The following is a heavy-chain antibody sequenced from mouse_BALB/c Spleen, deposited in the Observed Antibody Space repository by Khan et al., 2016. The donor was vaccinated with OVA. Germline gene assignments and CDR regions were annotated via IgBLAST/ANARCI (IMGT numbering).Heavy chain of an antibody. D-gene: IGHD2-14*01. Sequence: EVQLQESGPSLVKPSQTLSLTCSVTGDSITSGYWNWIRKFPGNKLEYMGYIIYTGYTYYNQSLKSRISITRHTSKNHYYLQLNAVTDEDTATYYCARSTYRYSFVYWGQGTLVTVSA. CDR1: GDSITSGY. CDR3: ARSTYRYSFVY. V-gene: IGHV3-8*02. J-gene: IGHJ3*01. CDR2: IIYTGYT.